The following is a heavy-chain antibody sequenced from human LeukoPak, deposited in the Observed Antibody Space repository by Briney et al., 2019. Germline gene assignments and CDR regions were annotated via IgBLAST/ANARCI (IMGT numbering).Heavy chain of an antibody. V-gene: IGHV1-69*04. Sequence: ASVKVSCKASGYTFTSYDINWVRQAPGQGLEWMGRIIPILGIANYAQKFQGRVTITADKSTSTAYMELSSLRSEDTAVYYCAREKANYYDSSGYYAFDYWGQGTLVTVSS. D-gene: IGHD3-22*01. CDR3: AREKANYYDSSGYYAFDY. CDR1: GYTFTSYD. CDR2: IIPILGIA. J-gene: IGHJ4*02.